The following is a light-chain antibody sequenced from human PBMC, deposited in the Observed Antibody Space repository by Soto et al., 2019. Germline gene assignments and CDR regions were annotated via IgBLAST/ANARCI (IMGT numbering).Light chain of an antibody. CDR1: SGHSRNA. CDR2: INSDGSH. CDR3: QAWVTGIGV. J-gene: IGLJ2*01. Sequence: QLVLTQSPSASASLGASVKLTCTLSSGHSRNAIAWHQQQPEKGPRYLMKINSDGSHIKGDEIPDRFSGSSSGAERYLTISRLQSEDEADYYCQAWVTGIGVFGGGTKLTVL. V-gene: IGLV4-69*01.